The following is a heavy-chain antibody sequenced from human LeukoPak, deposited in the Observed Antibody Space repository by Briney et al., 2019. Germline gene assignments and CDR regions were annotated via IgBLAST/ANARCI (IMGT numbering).Heavy chain of an antibody. CDR2: IYTSGST. V-gene: IGHV4-4*07. J-gene: IGHJ4*02. CDR1: GGSISNYY. D-gene: IGHD3-22*01. CDR3: ARESGHYYDTSGYTFDY. Sequence: SETLSLTCTVSGGSISNYYWSWIRQSAGKELEWIGRIYTSGSTNYNPSLKSRVSMSVDTSKNQFSLRLRSVTAADTAVYYCARESGHYYDTSGYTFDYWGQGILVTVSS.